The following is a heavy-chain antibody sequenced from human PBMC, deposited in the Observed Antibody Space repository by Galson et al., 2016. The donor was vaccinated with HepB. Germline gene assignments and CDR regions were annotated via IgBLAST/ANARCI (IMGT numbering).Heavy chain of an antibody. CDR3: ARDRNLDSSGHNYLDP. J-gene: IGHJ5*02. CDR1: GGSVSSKGYF. CDR2: IYYTGNT. D-gene: IGHD3-22*01. Sequence: TLSLTCSVSGGSVSSKGYFWTWIRQHPGKGLEWIGYIYYTGNTYYNPSLKSRLDMSVDTSKNQVSLRLSSVTVADTAVYYCARDRNLDSSGHNYLDPWGQGTLVTVSS. V-gene: IGHV4-31*03.